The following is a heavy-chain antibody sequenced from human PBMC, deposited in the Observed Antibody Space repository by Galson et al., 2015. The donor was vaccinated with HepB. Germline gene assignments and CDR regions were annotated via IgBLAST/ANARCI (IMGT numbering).Heavy chain of an antibody. CDR1: GFTFSSFA. CDR3: VRGHAGSQTWIQVSLQPLDY. V-gene: IGHV3-23*01. Sequence: SLRLSCAASGFTFSSFAMTWVRQAPGKGLEWVSTIRGTADTTYYADSVKGRFTVSRDDFKNTLYLQMRSLRAEDTAVYYCVRGHAGSQTWIQVSLQPLDYWGQ. CDR2: IRGTADTT. J-gene: IGHJ4*02. D-gene: IGHD5-18*01.